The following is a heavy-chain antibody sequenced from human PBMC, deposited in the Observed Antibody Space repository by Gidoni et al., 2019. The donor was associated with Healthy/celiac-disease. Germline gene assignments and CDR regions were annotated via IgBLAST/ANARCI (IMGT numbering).Heavy chain of an antibody. CDR1: GFTFSSYG. D-gene: IGHD1-26*01. Sequence: QVQLVESGGGVVQPGRSLRLSCAASGFTFSSYGMYWVRQAPGKGLEWVAVIWYDGSNKYYADSVKGRFTISRDNSKNTLYLQMNSLRAEDTAVYYCARGRIGYPIDYWGQGTLVTVSS. V-gene: IGHV3-33*01. J-gene: IGHJ4*02. CDR3: ARGRIGYPIDY. CDR2: IWYDGSNK.